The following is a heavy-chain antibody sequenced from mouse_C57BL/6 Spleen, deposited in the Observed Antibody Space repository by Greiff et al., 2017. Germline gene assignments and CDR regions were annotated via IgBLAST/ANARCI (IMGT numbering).Heavy chain of an antibody. J-gene: IGHJ4*01. CDR3: ARHEEGNWQLSPMDY. CDR1: GYTFTEYT. V-gene: IGHV1-62-2*01. CDR2: FYPGSGSI. D-gene: IGHD3-2*02. Sequence: VQRVESGAELVKPGASVKLSCKASGYTFTEYTIHWVKQRSGQGLEWIGWFYPGSGSIKYNEKFKDKATLTADKSSSTVYMELSRLTSEDSAVYFCARHEEGNWQLSPMDYWGQGTSVTVSS.